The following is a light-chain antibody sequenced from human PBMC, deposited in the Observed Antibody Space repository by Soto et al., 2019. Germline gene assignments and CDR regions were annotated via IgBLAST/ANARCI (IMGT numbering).Light chain of an antibody. J-gene: IGLJ1*01. CDR1: SSDVGSYNF. CDR2: EVS. CDR3: SSYTTSSNYV. V-gene: IGLV2-14*01. Sequence: QSVLTQPASVSGSPGQSITISCTGTSSDVGSYNFVSWYQQLPGKAPKLMIYEVSNRPSGVSNRFSGSKSGNTASLTISGLQAEDEAHYYCSSYTTSSNYVFASGNKVTV.